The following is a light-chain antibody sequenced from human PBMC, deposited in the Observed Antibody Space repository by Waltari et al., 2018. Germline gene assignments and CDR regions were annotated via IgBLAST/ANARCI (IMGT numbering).Light chain of an antibody. Sequence: SDELTQPPSVSVSPGHTARITCSGDALPQRYIYWYQQKPGQAPVRVIRKDGERPAGIPGRFSGSSAGTTVTLTINGVQADDEADYYCQSPDSSGTYWMFGGGTKLTVL. J-gene: IGLJ3*02. V-gene: IGLV3-25*03. CDR2: KDG. CDR1: ALPQRY. CDR3: QSPDSSGTYWM.